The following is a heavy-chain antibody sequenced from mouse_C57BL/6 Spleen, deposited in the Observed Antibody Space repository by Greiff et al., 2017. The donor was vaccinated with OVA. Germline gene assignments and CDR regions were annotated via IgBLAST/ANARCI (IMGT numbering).Heavy chain of an antibody. Sequence: VQLQQSGPELVKPGASVKISCKASGYTFTDYYMNWVKQSHGKSLEWIGDINPNNGGTSYNQKFKGKATLTVDKSSSTAYMELRSLTSEDSAVYYCARHNWFAYWGQGTLVTVSA. V-gene: IGHV1-26*01. CDR3: ARHNWFAY. CDR2: INPNNGGT. J-gene: IGHJ3*01. CDR1: GYTFTDYY.